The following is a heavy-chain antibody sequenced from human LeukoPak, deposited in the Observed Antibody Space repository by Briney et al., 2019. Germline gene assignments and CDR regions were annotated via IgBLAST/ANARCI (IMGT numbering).Heavy chain of an antibody. J-gene: IGHJ4*02. CDR1: GGSISSSSYY. D-gene: IGHD1-1*01. CDR3: ARGGLERRIDY. CDR2: IYYSGST. Sequence: PSETLSLTCTVSGGSISSSSYYWGWIRQPPGKGLEWIGSIYYSGSTYYNPSLKSRVTISVDTSKNQFSLKLSSVTAADTAVYYCARGGLERRIDYWGQGTLVTVSS. V-gene: IGHV4-39*07.